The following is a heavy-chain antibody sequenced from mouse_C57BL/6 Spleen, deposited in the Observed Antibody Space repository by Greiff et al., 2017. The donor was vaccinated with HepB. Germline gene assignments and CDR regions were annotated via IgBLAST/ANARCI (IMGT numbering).Heavy chain of an antibody. Sequence: EVQVVESGAELVRPGASVKLSCTASGFNIKDDYMHWVKQRPEQGLEWIGWIDPENGDTEYASKFQGKATITADTSSNTAYLQLSSLTSEDTAVYYCTTGWLLDYWGQGTTLTVSS. D-gene: IGHD2-3*01. CDR3: TTGWLLDY. V-gene: IGHV14-4*01. CDR2: IDPENGDT. CDR1: GFNIKDDY. J-gene: IGHJ2*01.